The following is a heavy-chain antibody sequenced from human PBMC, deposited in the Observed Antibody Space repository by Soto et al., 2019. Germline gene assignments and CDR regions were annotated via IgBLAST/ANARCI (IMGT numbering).Heavy chain of an antibody. CDR2: ISGSGRTT. Sequence: EVQLLESGGGLVQPEGSLRLSCAASGFTFGSYAMNWLRQAPGRGLECVSFISGSGRTTYYADSVKGRFTVSRDNSKNTLYLQMNSLRAEDTVLYYCAKFRGPSYSYYSMDVWGKGTTVTVSS. V-gene: IGHV3-23*01. J-gene: IGHJ6*03. CDR3: AKFRGPSYSYYSMDV. CDR1: GFTFGSYA. D-gene: IGHD3-16*01.